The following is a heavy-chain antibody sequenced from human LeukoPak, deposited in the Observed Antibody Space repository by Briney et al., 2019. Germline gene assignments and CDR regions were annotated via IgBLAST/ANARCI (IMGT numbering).Heavy chain of an antibody. J-gene: IGHJ4*02. CDR1: GFTFSSYW. Sequence: GGSLRLSCEASGFTFSSYWMSWVRQAPGKGLEWVAHIKPDGSEKYYADSVKGRFTISRDSAKNTVYLQMKTLRAEDTALYFCARQLFTSGSYWGYWGQGTLVSVSS. D-gene: IGHD6-19*01. CDR3: ARQLFTSGSYWGY. V-gene: IGHV3-7*02. CDR2: IKPDGSEK.